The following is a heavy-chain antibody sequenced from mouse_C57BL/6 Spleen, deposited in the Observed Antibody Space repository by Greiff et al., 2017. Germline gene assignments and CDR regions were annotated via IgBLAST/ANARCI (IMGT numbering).Heavy chain of an antibody. J-gene: IGHJ4*01. CDR1: GFSFNTYA. D-gene: IGHD1-1*01. Sequence: EVKLMESGGGLVQPKGSLKLSCAASGFSFNTYAMNWVRQAPGKGLEWVARIRSKSNNYATYYADSVKDRFTISRDDSESMLYLQMNNLKTDDTAMYYCVRQAHYYGMAMDYWGQGTSVTVSS. V-gene: IGHV10-1*01. CDR2: IRSKSNNYAT. CDR3: VRQAHYYGMAMDY.